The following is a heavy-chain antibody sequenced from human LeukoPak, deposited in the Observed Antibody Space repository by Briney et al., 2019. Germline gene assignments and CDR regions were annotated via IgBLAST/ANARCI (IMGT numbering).Heavy chain of an antibody. CDR2: ISVYNGDT. CDR3: ARFLPQKWELPGYWFDL. V-gene: IGHV1-18*01. D-gene: IGHD1-26*01. CDR1: GYTFTNFG. Sequence: ASVKVSCKASGYTFTNFGISWVRQAPGQGLEWMGWISVYNGDTNYAQKFQGRVTMTTDTSTSTAYMDLRSLRSDDTAVYYCARFLPQKWELPGYWFDLWGQGTLVTVSS. J-gene: IGHJ5*02.